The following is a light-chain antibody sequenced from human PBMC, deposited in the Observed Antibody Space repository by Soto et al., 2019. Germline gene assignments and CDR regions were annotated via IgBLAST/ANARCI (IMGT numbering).Light chain of an antibody. CDR2: GAS. V-gene: IGKV3-15*01. CDR1: QSVSSN. CDR3: QQYNSWPPLT. J-gene: IGKJ4*01. Sequence: EIVMTQSPATLSVSPGERATLSCRASQSVSSNLAWYQQKPGQAPRLLIYGASTRATGIPARFSGSGSGTEFTLTISSLQTEGVAVYYCQQYNSWPPLTFGGGTKVEIK.